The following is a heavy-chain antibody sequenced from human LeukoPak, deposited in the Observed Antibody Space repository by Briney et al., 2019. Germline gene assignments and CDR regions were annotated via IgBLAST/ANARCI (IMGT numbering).Heavy chain of an antibody. Sequence: GGSLRLSCAASGFTFSSYAMSWVRQAPGKGLEWVSAISGSGGSTFYADSVKGRFTISRDNAKNSLYLQMNSLGAEDTALYYCANHCSSTSCYGAFDIWGQGTMVTVSS. CDR1: GFTFSSYA. J-gene: IGHJ3*02. D-gene: IGHD2-2*01. V-gene: IGHV3-23*01. CDR3: ANHCSSTSCYGAFDI. CDR2: ISGSGGST.